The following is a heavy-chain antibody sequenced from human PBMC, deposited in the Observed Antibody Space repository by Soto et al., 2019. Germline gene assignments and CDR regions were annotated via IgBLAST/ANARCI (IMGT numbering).Heavy chain of an antibody. CDR1: GRTFNINADF. Sequence: SLTSTVTGRTFNINADFWYLAWIRQPPGKGLEWIGSIDNGGNTHYNAPLKSRVIISADTSKNKVSLSLNSVTAADTAVYYCVKRSLLMAPTWGQGIQVTVSS. CDR3: VKRSLLMAPT. D-gene: IGHD1-26*01. CDR2: IDNGGNT. J-gene: IGHJ4*02. V-gene: IGHV4-39*01.